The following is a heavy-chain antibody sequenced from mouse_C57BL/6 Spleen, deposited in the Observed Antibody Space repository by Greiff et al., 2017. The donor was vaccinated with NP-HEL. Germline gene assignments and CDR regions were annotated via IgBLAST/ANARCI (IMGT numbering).Heavy chain of an antibody. D-gene: IGHD1-1*01. CDR1: GYTFTDYY. CDR2: IYPGSGNT. V-gene: IGHV1-76*01. Sequence: VQLQQSGAELVRPGASVKLSCKASGYTFTDYYINWVKQRPGQGLEWIARIYPGSGNTYYNEKFKGKATLTAEKSSSTAYMQLSSLTSEDSAVYFCARWHYGSSYGYFDYWGQGTTLTVSS. J-gene: IGHJ2*01. CDR3: ARWHYGSSYGYFDY.